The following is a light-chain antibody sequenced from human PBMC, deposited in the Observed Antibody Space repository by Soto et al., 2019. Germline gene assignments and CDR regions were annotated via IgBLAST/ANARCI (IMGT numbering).Light chain of an antibody. CDR3: HSYTSSGTLV. V-gene: IGLV2-18*02. CDR1: SSDVGSYNR. Sequence: QSALTQPPSVSGAPGQSVTISCTGTSSDVGSYNRVSWYQQHPGTAPKLMICKVSNRPSGVPDRFSGSKSGNTASLTISGLQAEDEADYYCHSYTSSGTLVFGGGTKLTVL. CDR2: KVS. J-gene: IGLJ3*02.